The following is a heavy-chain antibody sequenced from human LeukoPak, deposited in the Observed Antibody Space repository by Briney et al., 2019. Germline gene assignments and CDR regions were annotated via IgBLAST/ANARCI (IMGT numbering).Heavy chain of an antibody. CDR2: ISYDGSNK. Sequence: GRSLRLSCAASGFTFSSYGMHWVRQAPGKGLEWVAVISYDGSNKYYADSVKGRFTISRDNSKNTLYLQMNSLRAEDTAVYYCANGPSGYYDSSGYSWGQGTLVTVSS. V-gene: IGHV3-30*18. J-gene: IGHJ5*02. CDR3: ANGPSGYYDSSGYS. CDR1: GFTFSSYG. D-gene: IGHD3-22*01.